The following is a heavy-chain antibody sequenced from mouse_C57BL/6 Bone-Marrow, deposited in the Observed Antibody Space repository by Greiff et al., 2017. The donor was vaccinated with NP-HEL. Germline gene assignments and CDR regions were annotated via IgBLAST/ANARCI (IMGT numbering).Heavy chain of an antibody. CDR1: GYTFTSYW. J-gene: IGHJ3*01. CDR2: IHPNSGST. D-gene: IGHD2-4*01. V-gene: IGHV1-64*01. Sequence: QVQLQQPGAELVKPGASVKLSCKASGYTFTSYWMHWVKQRPGQGLEWIGMIHPNSGSTNYNEKFKSKATLTVDKSSSTDYMQLSSLTSEDSAVYYCARGGDYGAYWGQGTLVTVSA. CDR3: ARGGDYGAY.